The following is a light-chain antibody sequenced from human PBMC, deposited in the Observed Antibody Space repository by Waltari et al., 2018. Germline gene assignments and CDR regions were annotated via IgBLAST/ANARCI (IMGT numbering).Light chain of an antibody. V-gene: IGLV3-21*04. J-gene: IGLJ3*02. CDR2: YDS. CDR1: DMGSKR. CDR3: QVWDSSSGHRV. Sequence: SYMLTQPPSVSVAPGKTASLTCGGNDMGSKRLQWYQQKPGQAPVLVIYYDSDRPSGIPERFSGSNSGNTATLTISRVEAGDEADYYCQVWDSSSGHRVFGGGTKLTVL.